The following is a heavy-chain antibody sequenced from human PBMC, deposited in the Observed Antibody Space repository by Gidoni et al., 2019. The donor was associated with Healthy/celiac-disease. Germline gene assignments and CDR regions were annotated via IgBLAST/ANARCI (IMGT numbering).Heavy chain of an antibody. CDR3: AKDALRGVTRVILYFDY. CDR2: IAYDGSNK. D-gene: IGHD3-10*01. J-gene: IGHJ4*02. CDR1: GFTFSSYG. V-gene: IGHV3-30*18. Sequence: QVQLVESGGGVVQPGRSLRLSCAASGFTFSSYGMHWVRQAPGKGLEWVAVIAYDGSNKYYADSVKGRFTISRDNSKNTLYLQMNSLRAEDTAVYYCAKDALRGVTRVILYFDYWGQGTLVTVSS.